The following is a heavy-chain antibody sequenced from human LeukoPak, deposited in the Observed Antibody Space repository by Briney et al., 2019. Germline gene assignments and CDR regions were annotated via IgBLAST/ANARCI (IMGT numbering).Heavy chain of an antibody. CDR2: MNPNSGNT. CDR3: ARTYSGYTPFDI. D-gene: IGHD3-22*01. J-gene: IGHJ3*02. Sequence: ASVKVSCKASGYTFTSYDINWVRQATGQGLEWMGWMNPNSGNTGYAQKFQGRVTMTRNTSISTAYMELSSLRSEDTAVYYCARTYSGYTPFDIWGQGTMVTVSS. CDR1: GYTFTSYD. V-gene: IGHV1-8*01.